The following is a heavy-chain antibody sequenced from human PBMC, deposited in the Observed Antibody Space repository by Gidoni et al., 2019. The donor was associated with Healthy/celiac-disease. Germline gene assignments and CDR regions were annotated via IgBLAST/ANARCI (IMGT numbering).Heavy chain of an antibody. Sequence: EVQLVESGGGLVQPGGSLRLSCAASGFTFSTYTMTWVRQAPGKGLEWVSYISSSSASIYYADSVKGRFTISRDNAKNSLYLQMNSLRAEDTAVYYCARDGALFIDYWGQGTLVTVSS. CDR1: GFTFSTYT. CDR3: ARDGALFIDY. V-gene: IGHV3-48*01. CDR2: ISSSSASI. D-gene: IGHD3-16*01. J-gene: IGHJ4*02.